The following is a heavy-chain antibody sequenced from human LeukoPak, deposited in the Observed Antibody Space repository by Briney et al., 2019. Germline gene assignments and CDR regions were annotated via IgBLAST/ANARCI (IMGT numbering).Heavy chain of an antibody. CDR3: ARSGNNYYYYMDV. J-gene: IGHJ6*03. Sequence: GGSLRLSCAASGFTFSNYGMHWVRQAPGQGLEWVAYIKQDGSEKYYVDSVKGRFTIPRDNAKNSLYLQVNSLRAEDTAVYYCARSGNNYYYYMDVWGKGTTVTVSS. V-gene: IGHV3-7*01. D-gene: IGHD2/OR15-2a*01. CDR2: IKQDGSEK. CDR1: GFTFSNYG.